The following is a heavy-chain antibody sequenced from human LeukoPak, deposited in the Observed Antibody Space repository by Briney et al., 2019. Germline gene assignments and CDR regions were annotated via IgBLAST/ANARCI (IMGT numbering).Heavy chain of an antibody. CDR2: IYYSGST. CDR1: GGSISSYY. CDR3: ARATATMDV. Sequence: SETLSLTCAVSGGSISSYYWSWIRQPPGKGLEWIGYIYYSGSTNYNPSLKSRVTISVDTSKNQFSLKLSSVTAADTAVYYCARATATMDVWGKGTTVTVSS. D-gene: IGHD6-25*01. V-gene: IGHV4-59*01. J-gene: IGHJ6*03.